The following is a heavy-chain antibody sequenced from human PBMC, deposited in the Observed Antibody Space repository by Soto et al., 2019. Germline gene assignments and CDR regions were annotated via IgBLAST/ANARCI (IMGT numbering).Heavy chain of an antibody. J-gene: IGHJ4*02. CDR2: IWYDGSNK. V-gene: IGHV3-33*01. Sequence: GGSLRLSCAASGFTFSSYGMHWVRQAPGKGLEWVAVIWYDGSNKYYADSVKGRFTISRDNSKNTLYLQMNSLRAEDTAVYYCARDHPNYDFWSGYYPTPSYYFDYWGQGTLVTVSS. CDR3: ARDHPNYDFWSGYYPTPSYYFDY. D-gene: IGHD3-3*01. CDR1: GFTFSSYG.